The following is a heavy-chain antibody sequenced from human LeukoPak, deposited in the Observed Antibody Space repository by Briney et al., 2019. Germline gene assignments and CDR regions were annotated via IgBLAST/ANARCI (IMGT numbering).Heavy chain of an antibody. V-gene: IGHV3-21*01. Sequence: GGSLRLSCAASGFTFSSYSMKWVRQAPGKGLEWVSSISSSSSYIYYAVSVKGRFTISRDNAKNSLYLQMHSLSAEDTAVYYCARLKANGIDYWGQGTLVTVSS. CDR2: ISSSSSYI. CDR1: GFTFSSYS. J-gene: IGHJ4*02. D-gene: IGHD4/OR15-4a*01. CDR3: ARLKANGIDY.